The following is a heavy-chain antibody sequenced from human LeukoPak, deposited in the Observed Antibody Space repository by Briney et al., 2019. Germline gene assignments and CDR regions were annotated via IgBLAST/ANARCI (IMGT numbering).Heavy chain of an antibody. CDR2: IIPIFGTA. D-gene: IGHD5-18*01. Sequence: GASVTVSCTASGGTFSSYAISWVRRAPGQGLEWMGGIIPIFGTANYAQKFQGRVTITADESTSTAYMELSSLRSEDTAVYYCARVGYTAMVTRYYFDYWGQGTLVTVSS. CDR1: GGTFSSYA. V-gene: IGHV1-69*13. J-gene: IGHJ4*02. CDR3: ARVGYTAMVTRYYFDY.